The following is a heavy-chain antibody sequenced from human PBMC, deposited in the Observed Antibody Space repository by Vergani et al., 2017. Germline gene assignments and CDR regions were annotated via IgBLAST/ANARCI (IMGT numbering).Heavy chain of an antibody. CDR3: ARVRAVAGSFYGMDV. V-gene: IGHV3-7*01. J-gene: IGHJ6*02. D-gene: IGHD6-19*01. Sequence: EVQLEESGGGLVLPGRSLRLSCVASGFTSAGYAMHWVRQAPGKGLEWVANIKQDGSEKYYVDSVKGRFTISRDNAKNSLYLQMNSLRAEDTAVYYCARVRAVAGSFYGMDVWGQGTTVTVSS. CDR2: IKQDGSEK. CDR1: GFTSAGYA.